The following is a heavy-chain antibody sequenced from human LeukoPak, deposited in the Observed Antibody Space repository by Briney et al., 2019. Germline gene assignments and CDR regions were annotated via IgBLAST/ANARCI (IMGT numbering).Heavy chain of an antibody. V-gene: IGHV1-2*02. CDR3: ARVTMVRGAYPST. J-gene: IGHJ5*02. Sequence: ASVKASCKASGYTFTGYYMHWVRQAPGQGLEWMGWINPNSGGTNYAQKFQGRVTMTRDTSISTAYMELSRLRSDDTAVYYCARVTMVRGAYPSTWGQGTLVTVSS. CDR1: GYTFTGYY. D-gene: IGHD3-10*01. CDR2: INPNSGGT.